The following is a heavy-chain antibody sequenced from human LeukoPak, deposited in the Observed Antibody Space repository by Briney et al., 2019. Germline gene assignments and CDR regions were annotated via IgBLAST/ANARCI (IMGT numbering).Heavy chain of an antibody. D-gene: IGHD3-10*01. CDR2: IYYSGST. CDR3: ASRTDLYYYGSGSYYQDY. Sequence: NSSETLSLTCTVSGGSISSYFWSWIRQPPGKGLEWIGYIYYSGSTSYNPSLQSRVTISVDTPKNQFSLKLRSVTAADTAVYYCASRTDLYYYGSGSYYQDYWGQGTLVTVSS. CDR1: GGSISSYF. J-gene: IGHJ4*02. V-gene: IGHV4-59*08.